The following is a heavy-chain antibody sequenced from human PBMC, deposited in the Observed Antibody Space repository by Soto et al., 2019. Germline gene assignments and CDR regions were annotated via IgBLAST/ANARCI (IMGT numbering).Heavy chain of an antibody. CDR3: AKDFAIAARAFDY. CDR2: ISYDGSNK. CDR1: GFTFSSYG. Sequence: LGVSLRLSCAASGFTFSSYGMHWVRQAPGKGLEWVAVISYDGSNKYYADSVKGRFTISRDNSKNTLYLQMNSLRAEDTAVYYCAKDFAIAARAFDYWGQGTLVTVSS. D-gene: IGHD6-6*01. J-gene: IGHJ4*02. V-gene: IGHV3-30*18.